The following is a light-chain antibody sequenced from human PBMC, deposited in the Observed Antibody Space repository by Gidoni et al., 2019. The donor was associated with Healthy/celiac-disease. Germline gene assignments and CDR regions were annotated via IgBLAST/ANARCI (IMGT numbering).Light chain of an antibody. CDR2: AAS. CDR1: QSISSY. CDR3: QQSYSTPGT. J-gene: IGKJ1*01. Sequence: DIQMTQSPSSLSASVGDRVTITGRASQSISSYLNWYQQKPGKAPKLLIYAASSLQSGVPSRFSGSGSGTDFTLTISSLQPEDFATYYCQQSYSTPGTFXXXTKVEIK. V-gene: IGKV1-39*01.